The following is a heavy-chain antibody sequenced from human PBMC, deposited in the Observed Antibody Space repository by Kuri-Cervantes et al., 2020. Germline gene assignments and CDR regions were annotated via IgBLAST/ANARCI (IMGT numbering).Heavy chain of an antibody. D-gene: IGHD1-26*01. Sequence: SETLSLTCTVSGDSIRSYFWSWIRQPPGKGLEWIGEINHSGSTNYNPSLKSRVTISVDTSKNQFSLKLSSVTAADTAVYYCARHRGEWELLAGYFDYWGQGTLVTVSS. CDR1: GDSIRSYF. CDR3: ARHRGEWELLAGYFDY. J-gene: IGHJ4*02. CDR2: INHSGST. V-gene: IGHV4-34*01.